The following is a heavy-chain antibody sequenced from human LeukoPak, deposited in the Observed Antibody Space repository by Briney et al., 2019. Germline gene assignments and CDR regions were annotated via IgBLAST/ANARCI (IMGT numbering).Heavy chain of an antibody. CDR2: INPNSGGT. CDR1: GDTFTGYY. V-gene: IGHV1-2*02. D-gene: IGHD6-19*01. CDR3: AHVIAVAGTTKDAFDI. Sequence: AVKVFCKASGDTFTGYYMRRGRQAPGQGLEWRGWINPNSGGTNYEQTFQGRVTMNRDTSISTAYMELSRLRSDDTAVYYCAHVIAVAGTTKDAFDIWGQGTMVTVSS. J-gene: IGHJ3*02.